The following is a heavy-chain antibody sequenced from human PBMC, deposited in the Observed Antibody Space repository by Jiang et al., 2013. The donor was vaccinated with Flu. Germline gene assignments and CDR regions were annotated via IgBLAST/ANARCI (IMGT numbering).Heavy chain of an antibody. V-gene: IGHV6-1*01. CDR3: ARSGRDHSSSSSNYYYYGMDV. J-gene: IGHJ6*02. CDR1: GDSVSSNSAA. D-gene: IGHD6-6*01. Sequence: QTLSLTCAISGDSVSSNSAAWNWIRQSPSRGLEWLGRTYYRSKWYNDYAVSVKSRITINPDTSKNQFSLQLNSVTPEDTAVYYCARSGRDHSSSSSNYYYYGMDVWGQGTTVTVSS. CDR2: TYYRSKWYN.